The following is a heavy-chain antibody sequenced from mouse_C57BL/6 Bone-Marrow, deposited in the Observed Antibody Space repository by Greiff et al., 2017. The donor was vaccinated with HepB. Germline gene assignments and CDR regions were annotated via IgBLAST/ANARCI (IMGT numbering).Heavy chain of an antibody. J-gene: IGHJ3*01. CDR3: ARSKYYGSSYWFAY. D-gene: IGHD1-1*01. CDR1: GYTFTDYY. Sequence: QVQLQQSGPELVKPGASVKISCKASGYTFTDYYINWVKQRPGQGLEWIGWIFPGSGSTYYNEKFKGKATLTVDKSSSTAYMLLSSLTSEDSAVYCCARSKYYGSSYWFAYWGQGTLVTVSA. V-gene: IGHV1-75*01. CDR2: IFPGSGST.